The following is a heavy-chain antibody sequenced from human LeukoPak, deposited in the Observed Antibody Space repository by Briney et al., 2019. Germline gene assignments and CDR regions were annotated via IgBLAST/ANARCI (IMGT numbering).Heavy chain of an antibody. D-gene: IGHD6-19*01. V-gene: IGHV3-7*03. J-gene: IGHJ1*01. Sequence: GGSLRLSCAASEFTFSTYAMNWVRQAPGKGLEWVANIKQDGSEKYYVDSVKGRFTISRDNSNNTLFLHLNSLRGEDTAVYYCTRNSGWYGLSWGQGTLVTVSS. CDR3: TRNSGWYGLS. CDR2: IKQDGSEK. CDR1: EFTFSTYA.